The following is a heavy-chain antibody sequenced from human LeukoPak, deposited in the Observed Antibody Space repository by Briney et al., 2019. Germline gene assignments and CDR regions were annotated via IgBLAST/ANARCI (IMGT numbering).Heavy chain of an antibody. CDR1: GYSISSGFY. D-gene: IGHD5-18*01. Sequence: SETLSLTCTVSGYSISSGFYWGWIRQPAGKGLEWIGRISTSGRTNFNPSLKSRVTISIDTSKNQFSLKLSSVTAADTAVYYCARDVGGYRYGYRPTELYWYFDLWGRGTLVTVSS. CDR3: ARDVGGYRYGYRPTELYWYFDL. J-gene: IGHJ2*01. CDR2: ISTSGRT. V-gene: IGHV4-61*02.